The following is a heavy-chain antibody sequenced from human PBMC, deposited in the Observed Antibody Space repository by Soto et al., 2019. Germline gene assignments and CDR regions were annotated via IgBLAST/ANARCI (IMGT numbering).Heavy chain of an antibody. CDR2: ISGSGDST. D-gene: IGHD4-17*01. J-gene: IGHJ4*02. CDR1: GFTFSTYA. Sequence: GGSLRLSCAASGFTFSTYAMNWVRQAPGKGLEWVSGISGSGDSTYYADSVKGRFTVSRDNSKNTLYLQMNSLRAADTAVYYCARHETLHGDYDYWGQGTLVTVSS. V-gene: IGHV3-23*01. CDR3: ARHETLHGDYDY.